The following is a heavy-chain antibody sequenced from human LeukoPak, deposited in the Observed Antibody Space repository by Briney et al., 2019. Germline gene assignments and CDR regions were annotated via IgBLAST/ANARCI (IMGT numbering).Heavy chain of an antibody. CDR1: GGSISSYY. D-gene: IGHD3-10*01. CDR2: IYYSGST. J-gene: IGHJ4*02. V-gene: IGHV4-59*01. Sequence: SETLSLTCTVSGGSISSYYWSWIRQPPGKGLEWIGYIYYSGSTNYNPSLKSRVTISVDTSKNQFSLNLSSVTAADTAVYYCARVTARGLPPDYWGQGTLVTVSS. CDR3: ARVTARGLPPDY.